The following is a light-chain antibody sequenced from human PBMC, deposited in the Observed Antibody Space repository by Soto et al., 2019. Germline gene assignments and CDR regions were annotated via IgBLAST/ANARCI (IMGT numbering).Light chain of an antibody. V-gene: IGKV1-39*01. J-gene: IGKJ4*01. Sequence: DIQMTQSPSSLSASIGDRVTITCRARQSISINLNWYQQRPGKAPKLLIYTTSTLQSGVPSRFSGSGSGTDFTLTVSSLQPEDFATYYCQQSYSIPLTFGGGTKVEIK. CDR2: TTS. CDR1: QSISIN. CDR3: QQSYSIPLT.